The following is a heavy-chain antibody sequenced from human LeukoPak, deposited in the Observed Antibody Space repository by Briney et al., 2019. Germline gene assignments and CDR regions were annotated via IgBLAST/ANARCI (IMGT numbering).Heavy chain of an antibody. CDR3: AELGITMIGGV. J-gene: IGHJ6*04. Sequence: GGSLRLSCAASGFTFSTYNMNWVRQAPGKGLEWISYIGSAIYYADSVKGRFTISRDNAKNSLFPQMNSLRAEDTAVYYCAELGITMIGGVWGKGTTVTISS. CDR1: GFTFSTYN. D-gene: IGHD3-10*02. V-gene: IGHV3-48*04. CDR2: IGSAI.